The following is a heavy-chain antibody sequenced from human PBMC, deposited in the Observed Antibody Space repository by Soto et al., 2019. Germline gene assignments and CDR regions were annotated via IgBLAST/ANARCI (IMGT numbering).Heavy chain of an antibody. V-gene: IGHV4-34*01. CDR1: GGSFSGYY. J-gene: IGHJ1*01. Sequence: SETLSLTCAVYGGSFSGYYWSWIRQPPGKGLEWIGEINHSGSTNYNPSLKSRVTISVDTSKNPFSLKLSSVTAADTAVYYCARGRFSNSAAGQAAEYFQHWGQGTLVTVSS. CDR3: ARGRFSNSAAGQAAEYFQH. CDR2: INHSGST. D-gene: IGHD6-13*01.